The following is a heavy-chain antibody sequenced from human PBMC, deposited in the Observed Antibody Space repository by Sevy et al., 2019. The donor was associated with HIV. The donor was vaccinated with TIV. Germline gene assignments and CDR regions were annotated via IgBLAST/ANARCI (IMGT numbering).Heavy chain of an antibody. J-gene: IGHJ4*02. D-gene: IGHD3-22*01. CDR2: FDPEDGET. Sequence: ASVKVSCKVSGYTLTALSMHWVRQAPGKGLEWMGTFDPEDGETRFAQKFQGRVTMTEETSTDTAYMELSSLRSEETAVYFCATTKDYYDSSGYPFDHWGQGALVTVSS. CDR1: GYTLTALS. V-gene: IGHV1-24*01. CDR3: ATTKDYYDSSGYPFDH.